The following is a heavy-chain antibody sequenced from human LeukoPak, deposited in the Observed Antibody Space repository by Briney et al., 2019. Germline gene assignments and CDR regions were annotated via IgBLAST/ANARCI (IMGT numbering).Heavy chain of an antibody. J-gene: IGHJ4*02. CDR2: ISYDGSNK. CDR1: GFTFSSYG. Sequence: PGGSLRLSCAASGFTFSSYGMHWVRQAPGKGLEWVAVISYDGSNKYYADSVKGRFTISRDNSKNTLYLQMNSLRAEGTAVYYCARRIAAAGHWGQGTLVTVSS. D-gene: IGHD6-13*01. CDR3: ARRIAAAGH. V-gene: IGHV3-30*03.